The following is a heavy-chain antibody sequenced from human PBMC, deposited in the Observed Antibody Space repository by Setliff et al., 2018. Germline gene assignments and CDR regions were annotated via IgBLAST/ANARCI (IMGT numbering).Heavy chain of an antibody. V-gene: IGHV3-23*01. CDR3: ARDLNRWFGEFAFDI. CDR1: GFSFSDYA. J-gene: IGHJ3*02. D-gene: IGHD3-10*01. CDR2: GSTGKT. Sequence: GGSLRLSCAASGFSFSDYAMSWVRQAPRKGLEWVSGGSTGKTDYADSVKGRFTMSRDSSTNTLYLQMNSLRGEDTAVYYCARDLNRWFGEFAFDIWGQGTMVTVSS.